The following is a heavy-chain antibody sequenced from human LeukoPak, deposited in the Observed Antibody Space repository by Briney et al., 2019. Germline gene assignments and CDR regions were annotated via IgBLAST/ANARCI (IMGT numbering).Heavy chain of an antibody. Sequence: GASVNISCKASGYTFRGNYIHWLRQAPGQGLEWMGWIGANNGDTKSAQKFQGRVTMSRDTSISTAYMDLSSLSPDDAAVYYCARDPSSVTLYFFDYWGQGTLVTVSS. CDR1: GYTFRGNY. CDR2: IGANNGDT. V-gene: IGHV1-2*02. D-gene: IGHD4-11*01. J-gene: IGHJ4*02. CDR3: ARDPSSVTLYFFDY.